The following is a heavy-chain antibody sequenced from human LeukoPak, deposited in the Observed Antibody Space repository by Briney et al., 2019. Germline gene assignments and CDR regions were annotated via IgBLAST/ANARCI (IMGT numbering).Heavy chain of an antibody. CDR2: INPNSGGT. V-gene: IGHV1-2*02. CDR3: ERDFHRVGATDY. CDR1: GYTFTGYY. J-gene: IGHJ4*02. Sequence: ASVKVSCKASGYTFTGYYMHWGRQAPGQGLEWMGWINPNSGGTNYAQKFQGRVTMTRDTSISTAYMELSRLRSDDTAVYYCERDFHRVGATDYWGQGTLVTVSS. D-gene: IGHD1-26*01.